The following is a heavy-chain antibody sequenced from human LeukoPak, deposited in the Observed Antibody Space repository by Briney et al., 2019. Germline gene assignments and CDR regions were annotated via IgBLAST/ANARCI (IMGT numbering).Heavy chain of an antibody. CDR3: ARDRVDSSGYYYYYGIDV. CDR1: GGSFSGYY. D-gene: IGHD3-22*01. Sequence: SETLSLTCAVYGGSFSGYYWSWIRQPPGKGLEWIGEINHSGSTNYNPSLKSRVTISADTSKNQFSLNLRSVTAADTAINYCARDRVDSSGYYYYYGIDVWGQGTAVTVSS. V-gene: IGHV4-34*01. J-gene: IGHJ6*02. CDR2: INHSGST.